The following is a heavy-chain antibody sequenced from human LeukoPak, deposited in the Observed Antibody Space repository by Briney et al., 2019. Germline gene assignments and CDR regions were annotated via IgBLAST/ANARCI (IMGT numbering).Heavy chain of an antibody. CDR3: ARPYDTSGYYNYYLDY. D-gene: IGHD3-22*01. CDR1: GYNLISYG. V-gene: IGHV1-18*01. CDR2: ISAYNVNT. Sequence: ASVKVSFKASGYNLISYGIIWVRQAPGQGLEWIGWISAYNVNTNYSQKFQGRVTVTTDTSTSTAYMELRSLKSDDTAVYFCARPYDTSGYYNYYLDYWGQGTLVTVSS. J-gene: IGHJ4*02.